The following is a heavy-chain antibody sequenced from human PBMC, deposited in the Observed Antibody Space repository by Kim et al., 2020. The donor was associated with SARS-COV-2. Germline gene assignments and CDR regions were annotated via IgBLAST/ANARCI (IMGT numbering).Heavy chain of an antibody. CDR2: INTNTGNP. V-gene: IGHV7-4-1*02. CDR3: ARDWGLYHSWRGYSHVAMD. CDR1: GYTFSDYA. Sequence: ASVKVSCKASGYTFSDYAMNWVRQAPGQGLEWMGWINTNTGNPTYAQGFTGRFVFSVDAAVGTAYLHVNNLKAEDTGVYFCARDWGLYHSWRGYSHVAMD. D-gene: IGHD3-3*01. J-gene: IGHJ6*03.